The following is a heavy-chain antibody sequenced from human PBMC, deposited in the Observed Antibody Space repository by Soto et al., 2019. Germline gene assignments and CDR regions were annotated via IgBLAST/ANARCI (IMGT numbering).Heavy chain of an antibody. V-gene: IGHV3-48*02. J-gene: IGHJ4*02. CDR1: GFTFGYYN. Sequence: DVQLVESGGGLVQPGGSLRLSCEASGFTFGYYNMHWVRQAPGKGLEWVSFVRSSGDDTYYADSVKGRFTISRDNAKDSLYLQMNSLREEDTAVYYCARDGESSSSSDFDFWGQGALVTVSS. D-gene: IGHD2-2*01. CDR3: ARDGESSSSSDFDF. CDR2: VRSSGDDT.